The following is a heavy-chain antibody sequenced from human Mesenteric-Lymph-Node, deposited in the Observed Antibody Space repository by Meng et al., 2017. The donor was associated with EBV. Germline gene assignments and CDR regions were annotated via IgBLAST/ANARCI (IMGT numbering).Heavy chain of an antibody. Sequence: QVRLVHSGAEVKRPGASVKVSCKASGGPFGSYAISWVRQAPGQGLEWMGGTIPILGSTNYAQRFRDRVFITADESTSTAYMEVSSLRYEDTAVYYCARGGVDCGGDCSCQFDYWGQGSLVTVSS. V-gene: IGHV1-69*01. J-gene: IGHJ4*02. D-gene: IGHD2-21*01. CDR3: ARGGVDCGGDCSCQFDY. CDR2: TIPILGST. CDR1: GGPFGSYA.